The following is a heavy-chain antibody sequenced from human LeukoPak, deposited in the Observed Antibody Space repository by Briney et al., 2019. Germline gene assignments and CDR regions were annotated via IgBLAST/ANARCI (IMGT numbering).Heavy chain of an antibody. Sequence: PSETLSLTCTVSGGSISSSSYYWGWIRQPPGKGLEWIGSIYYSGSTYYNPSLKSRVTISVDTSKNQFSLKLSSVTAADTAVYYCARGGGDYDFLDYWGQGTLVTVSS. CDR3: ARGGGDYDFLDY. J-gene: IGHJ4*02. D-gene: IGHD4-17*01. V-gene: IGHV4-39*07. CDR1: GGSISSSSYY. CDR2: IYYSGST.